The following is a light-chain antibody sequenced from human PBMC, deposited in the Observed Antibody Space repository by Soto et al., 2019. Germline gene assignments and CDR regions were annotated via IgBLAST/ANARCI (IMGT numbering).Light chain of an antibody. CDR2: EVS. V-gene: IGLV2-8*02. Sequence: QSALTQPPSASRSPGQSVTISCTGTSSDVGGYKYVSWYQQYPGKAPKLMIYEVSKRPSGVPDRFSGSKSGNTASLTVSGLQAEDEADYYCSSYAGNNNVVFGGGTKLTVL. CDR3: SSYAGNNNVV. J-gene: IGLJ2*01. CDR1: SSDVGGYKY.